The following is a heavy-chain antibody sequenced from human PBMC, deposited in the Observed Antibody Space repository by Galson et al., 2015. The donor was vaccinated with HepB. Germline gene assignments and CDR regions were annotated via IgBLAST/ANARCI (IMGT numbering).Heavy chain of an antibody. CDR2: IYYSGST. Sequence: TLSLTCTVSGGSISSGGYYWNWIRQHPGTGLEWIGYIYYSGSTYYNPSLKSRVTISVDTSKNQFSLKLSSVTAADTAVYYCARARWLVLRYYYYGMDVWGQGTTVTVSS. V-gene: IGHV4-31*03. J-gene: IGHJ6*02. D-gene: IGHD6-19*01. CDR1: GGSISSGGYY. CDR3: ARARWLVLRYYYYGMDV.